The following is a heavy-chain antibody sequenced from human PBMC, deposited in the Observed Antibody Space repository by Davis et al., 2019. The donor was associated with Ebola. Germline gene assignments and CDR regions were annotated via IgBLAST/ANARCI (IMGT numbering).Heavy chain of an antibody. J-gene: IGHJ5*02. V-gene: IGHV3-23*01. CDR2: ISGSGGST. Sequence: GGSLRLSCAASGFTFSSYAMSWVRQAPGKGLEWVSAISGSGGSTYYADSVKGRFTISRDNSKNTLYLQMNSLRAEDTAVYYCARDSHSSGWYGVNWFDPWGQGTLVTVSS. CDR1: GFTFSSYA. CDR3: ARDSHSSGWYGVNWFDP. D-gene: IGHD6-19*01.